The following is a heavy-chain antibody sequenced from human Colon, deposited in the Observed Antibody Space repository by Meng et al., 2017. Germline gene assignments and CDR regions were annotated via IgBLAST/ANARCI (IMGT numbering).Heavy chain of an antibody. CDR3: ARTRARFVGMDV. CDR2: IYYRGTT. D-gene: IGHD3-16*01. Sequence: SETLSLTCTVSGDSISGSGYYWDWIRQTPGKGLEWIANIYYRGTTYYNPSLRSRVTISLDTSENTFSLHLTSVTAAATAVYYCARTRARFVGMDVWGHGTTVTVSS. CDR1: GDSISGSGYY. V-gene: IGHV4-39*07. J-gene: IGHJ6*02.